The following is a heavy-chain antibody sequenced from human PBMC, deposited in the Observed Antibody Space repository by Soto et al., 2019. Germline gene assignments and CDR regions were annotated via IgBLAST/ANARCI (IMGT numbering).Heavy chain of an antibody. D-gene: IGHD4-17*01. CDR2: IYYSGST. Sequence: ASETLSLTCTVSGDSVSSGSYYWSWIRQPPGKGLEWIGYIYYSGSTNYNPSLKSRVTISVDTSKNQFSLKLSSVTAADTAVYYCAGMTTVFDYWGQGTLVTVSS. J-gene: IGHJ4*02. CDR1: GDSVSSGSYY. V-gene: IGHV4-61*01. CDR3: AGMTTVFDY.